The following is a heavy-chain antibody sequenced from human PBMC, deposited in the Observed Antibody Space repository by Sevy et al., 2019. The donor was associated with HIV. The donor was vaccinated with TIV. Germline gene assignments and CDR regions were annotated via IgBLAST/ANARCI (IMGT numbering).Heavy chain of an antibody. CDR2: VGSGGST. D-gene: IGHD6-6*01. CDR3: VKGGGIAARLPYYYGMDV. J-gene: IGHJ6*02. V-gene: IGHV3-23*01. Sequence: GGSLRLSCAASGFTFSNYAMSWVRQAPGKGLEWVSGVGSGGSTYYADSLKGRFTISRDNSKNTLYLQMNSLRAEDTAVYYCVKGGGIAARLPYYYGMDVWGQGTTVTVSS. CDR1: GFTFSNYA.